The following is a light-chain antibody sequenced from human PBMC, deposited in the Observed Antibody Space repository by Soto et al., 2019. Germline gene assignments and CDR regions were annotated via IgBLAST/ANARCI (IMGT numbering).Light chain of an antibody. J-gene: IGKJ4*01. V-gene: IGKV1-33*01. CDR3: HRYAV. Sequence: DIQMTQSPSSLSASVGDRVTITCQASQDIGNSLHWYQQKPGKAPKPLVYDASNLETGIPSRFSGSRSGADFTFTISGLQPEDIATYYCHRYAVFGGGTKVEIK. CDR2: DAS. CDR1: QDIGNS.